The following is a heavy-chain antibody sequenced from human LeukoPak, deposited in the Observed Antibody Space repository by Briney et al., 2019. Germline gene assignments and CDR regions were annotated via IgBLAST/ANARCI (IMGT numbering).Heavy chain of an antibody. Sequence: PSETLSLTCAVYGGSFSSYYWSWIRQPPGKGLEWIGEINHSGSTNYNPSLKSRVTISVDTSKNQFSLKLSSVTAADTAVYYCARGDSFYDSSGLGYWGQGTLVTVSS. V-gene: IGHV4-34*01. CDR2: INHSGST. D-gene: IGHD3-22*01. J-gene: IGHJ4*02. CDR3: ARGDSFYDSSGLGY. CDR1: GGSFSSYY.